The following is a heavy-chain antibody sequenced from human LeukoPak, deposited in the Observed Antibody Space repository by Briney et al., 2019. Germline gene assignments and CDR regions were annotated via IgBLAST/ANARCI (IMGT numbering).Heavy chain of an antibody. Sequence: SVKVSCKASGLTFTSSAVQWVRQARGQRLEWIGWIVVGSGNTNYAQKFQERVTITRDMSTSTAYMELSSLRSEDTAVYYCAAGVGQLWLLLDYWGQGTLVTVSS. V-gene: IGHV1-58*01. CDR2: IVVGSGNT. J-gene: IGHJ4*02. D-gene: IGHD5-18*01. CDR1: GLTFTSSA. CDR3: AAGVGQLWLLLDY.